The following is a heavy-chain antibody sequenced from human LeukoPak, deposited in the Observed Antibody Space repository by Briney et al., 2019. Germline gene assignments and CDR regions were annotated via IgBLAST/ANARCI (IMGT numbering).Heavy chain of an antibody. CDR1: GGSISSGGYY. Sequence: SETLSLTCTVSGGSISSGGYYWSWIRQPPGKGLEWIGYIYHSGSTYYNPSLKSRVTISVDRSKNQFSLRLNSVTAADTAVYYCARDLLAALDFWGQGTLVTVSS. CDR3: ARDLLAALDF. D-gene: IGHD6-6*01. CDR2: IYHSGST. V-gene: IGHV4-30-2*01. J-gene: IGHJ4*02.